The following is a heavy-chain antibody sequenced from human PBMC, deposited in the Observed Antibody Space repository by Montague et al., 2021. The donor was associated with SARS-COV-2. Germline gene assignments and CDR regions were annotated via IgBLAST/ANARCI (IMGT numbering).Heavy chain of an antibody. CDR1: GDSISSYS. J-gene: IGHJ4*02. CDR2: IYTSGST. V-gene: IGHV4-59*10. Sequence: SETLSLTCDVYGDSISSYSWSWIRQPAGKGLEWIGRIYTSGSTNYNPSLKSRVTISVDTSKNQFSLKLSSVTAADTAVYYCARVGVITTWFYFDYWGQGTLVTVSS. D-gene: IGHD3-22*01. CDR3: ARVGVITTWFYFDY.